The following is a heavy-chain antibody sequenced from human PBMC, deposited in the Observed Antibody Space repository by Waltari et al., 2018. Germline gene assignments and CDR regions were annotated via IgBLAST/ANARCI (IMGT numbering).Heavy chain of an antibody. D-gene: IGHD3-22*01. Sequence: QVQLQESGPGLVKPSQTLSLTCPVSGGSTSSGSYHWSWIRQPAGKGLEWIGRIDTSGSNNNNPSLRSRVTISVDTSKNPFSLKLSSVTAADTAVYYCARGRDSSGYRVDYWGQGTLVTVSS. J-gene: IGHJ4*02. CDR3: ARGRDSSGYRVDY. V-gene: IGHV4-61*02. CDR1: GGSTSSGSYH. CDR2: IDTSGSN.